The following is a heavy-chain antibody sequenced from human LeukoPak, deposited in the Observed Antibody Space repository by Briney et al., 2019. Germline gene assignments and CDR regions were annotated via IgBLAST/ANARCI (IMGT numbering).Heavy chain of an antibody. J-gene: IGHJ6*02. D-gene: IGHD2-21*02. CDR1: GGSFSGYY. CDR3: ARDHTSLAYCGGDCYSLRAARTYYYYYGMDV. V-gene: IGHV4-34*01. Sequence: PPETLSLTCAVYGGSFSGYYWSWIRQPPGKGLEWIGEINHSGSTNYNPSLKSRVTISVDTSKNQFSLKLSSVTVADTAVYYCARDHTSLAYCGGDCYSLRAARTYYYYYGMDVWGQGTTVTVSS. CDR2: INHSGST.